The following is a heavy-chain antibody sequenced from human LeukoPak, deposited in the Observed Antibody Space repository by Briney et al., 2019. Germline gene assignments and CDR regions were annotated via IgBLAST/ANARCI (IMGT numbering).Heavy chain of an antibody. CDR3: VRMATVTTPDY. V-gene: IGHV3-74*01. CDR2: INPDGTTT. D-gene: IGHD4-17*01. J-gene: IGHJ4*02. Sequence: GGSLRLSCAASGFTFSSYWMHWVRQPLGKGLVWVSRINPDGTTTNYADSVKGRFTISRDNAKNTLYLQMNSLTVEDTALYYCVRMATVTTPDYWGQGTLVTVSS. CDR1: GFTFSSYW.